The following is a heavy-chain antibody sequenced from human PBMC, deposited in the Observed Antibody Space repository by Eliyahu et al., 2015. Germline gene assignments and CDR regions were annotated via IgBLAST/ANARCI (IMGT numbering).Heavy chain of an antibody. Sequence: EVQLLESGGALVQPGGSLRLSCXASGFTFSSFAMNWVRQAPGRGLEWVSSITNSGTDTYYADSVRGRFTISRDNSKKTLYLQMNSLRAEDTAIYYCAPPPYSDYNAYWGQGTLVTVSS. CDR2: ITNSGTDT. CDR1: GFTFSSFA. D-gene: IGHD4-11*01. V-gene: IGHV3-23*01. CDR3: APPPYSDYNAY. J-gene: IGHJ4*02.